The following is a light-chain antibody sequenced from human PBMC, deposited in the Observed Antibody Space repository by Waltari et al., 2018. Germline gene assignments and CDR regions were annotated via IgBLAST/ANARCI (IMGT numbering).Light chain of an antibody. Sequence: VTITCRASQSISEYLNWYQQKPGKAPKLLIYGASSFQSGVPSRFSGSGSGTDFTLSITSLQPEDSATYYCQQSYTFGGGTKVEIK. J-gene: IGKJ4*01. CDR3: QQSYT. CDR2: GAS. V-gene: IGKV1-39*01. CDR1: QSISEY.